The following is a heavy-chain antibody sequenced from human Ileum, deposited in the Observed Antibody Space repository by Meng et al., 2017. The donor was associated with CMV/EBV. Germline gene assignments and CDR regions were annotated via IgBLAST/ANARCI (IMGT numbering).Heavy chain of an antibody. CDR3: AKDRGSLGLFGVVLALDY. CDR1: TFFNFA. CDR2: IWNDSSNE. D-gene: IGHD3-3*01. Sequence: TFFNFAMPWVRQAPGKGLEWVAVIWNDSSNEYYADSVKGRFSVSRDNSRKTLYLQMNSLRAEDTAVYYCAKDRGSLGLFGVVLALDYWGQGALVTVSS. V-gene: IGHV3-33*06. J-gene: IGHJ4*02.